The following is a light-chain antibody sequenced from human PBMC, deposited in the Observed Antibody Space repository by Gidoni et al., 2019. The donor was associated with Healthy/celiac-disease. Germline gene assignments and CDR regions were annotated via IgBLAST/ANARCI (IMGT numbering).Light chain of an antibody. CDR1: HSISSW. J-gene: IGKJ1*01. Sequence: DIQMPQSPSTLSASVGDRVTITCRASHSISSWLAWYQQKPGKAPKLLIYKASSLESGVPSRFSGSGSGTEFTLTISSLQPDDFATYYCQQYNSYWTFGQGTKVEI. CDR2: KAS. CDR3: QQYNSYWT. V-gene: IGKV1-5*03.